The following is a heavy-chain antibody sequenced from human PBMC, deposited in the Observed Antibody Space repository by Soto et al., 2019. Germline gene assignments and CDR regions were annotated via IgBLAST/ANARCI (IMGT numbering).Heavy chain of an antibody. CDR3: AKAAGYDFWSDRPHMDV. D-gene: IGHD3-3*01. V-gene: IGHV3-23*01. CDR2: LSGSGGSK. J-gene: IGHJ6*03. CDR1: GFTFSGFA. Sequence: EVQLLESGGGLVQPGGSPRLSCAASGFTFSGFAMSWVRQAPGKGLEWVSGLSGSGGSKYYAESVKGRFTISRDNSKNTLYLQMNSLRAEDTAVYYCAKAAGYDFWSDRPHMDVWGKGTTVTVSS.